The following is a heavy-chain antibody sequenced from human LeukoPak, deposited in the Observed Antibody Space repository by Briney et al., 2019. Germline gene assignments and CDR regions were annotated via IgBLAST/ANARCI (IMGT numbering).Heavy chain of an antibody. Sequence: SETLSLTCTVSGGSISSYYWSWTRQPPGKGLEWIGFSSYSGNTRYNPSLKSRVTLSVDTSKNHLSLKLSSVTAADTAVYYCARYLSSGLDYWGQGTLVTVSS. D-gene: IGHD3-10*01. V-gene: IGHV4-59*01. CDR1: GGSISSYY. J-gene: IGHJ4*02. CDR3: ARYLSSGLDY. CDR2: SSYSGNT.